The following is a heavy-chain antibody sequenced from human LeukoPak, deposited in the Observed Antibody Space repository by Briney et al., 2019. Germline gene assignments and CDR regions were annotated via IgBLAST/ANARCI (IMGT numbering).Heavy chain of an antibody. CDR3: AKDMSSGSYYDAFDM. CDR2: ISWESVSI. Sequence: GGPLRLSCAASGFAFDAYAMHWVRQAPGKGLEWVSGISWESVSIGYADSVQGRFTISRDNAKNSLYLQMNSLRAEDTALYYCAKDMSSGSYYDAFDMWGQGTMVTVSS. V-gene: IGHV3-9*01. CDR1: GFAFDAYA. J-gene: IGHJ3*02. D-gene: IGHD3-10*01.